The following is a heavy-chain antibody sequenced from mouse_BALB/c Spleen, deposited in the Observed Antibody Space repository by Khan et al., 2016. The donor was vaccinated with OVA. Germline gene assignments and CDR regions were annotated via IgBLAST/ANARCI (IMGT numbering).Heavy chain of an antibody. CDR1: GYSITSGYY. Sequence: EVQLVESGPGLVKPSQSLSLTCSVTGYSITSGYYWNWIRQFPGNKLEWMGFIRYDGSNNYNQSLKNRMSITRDTSKNQFFLKLNSVTTEDTATYYCARDYYCSSWYFDVWGAGTTVTVSS. CDR3: ARDYYCSSWYFDV. J-gene: IGHJ1*01. V-gene: IGHV3-6*02. CDR2: IRYDGSN. D-gene: IGHD1-1*01.